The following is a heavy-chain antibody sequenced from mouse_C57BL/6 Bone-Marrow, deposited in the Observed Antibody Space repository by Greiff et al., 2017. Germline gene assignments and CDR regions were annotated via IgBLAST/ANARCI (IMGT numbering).Heavy chain of an antibody. CDR1: GFTFSSYG. V-gene: IGHV5-6*02. CDR3: ASRRDDGYWAPFAY. D-gene: IGHD2-3*01. Sequence: EVMLVESGGDLVKPGGSLKLSCAASGFTFSSYGMSWVRQTPDKRLEWVATIRSGGSYTYYPDSVKGRFTISRDNAKNTLYLQMSSLKSEDTAMYYCASRRDDGYWAPFAYWGQGTLVTVSA. CDR2: IRSGGSYT. J-gene: IGHJ3*01.